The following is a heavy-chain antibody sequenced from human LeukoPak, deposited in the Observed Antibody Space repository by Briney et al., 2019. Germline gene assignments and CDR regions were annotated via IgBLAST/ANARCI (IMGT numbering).Heavy chain of an antibody. CDR2: INHSRST. D-gene: IGHD4-17*01. V-gene: IGHV4-34*01. CDR1: GGSFSGYY. J-gene: IGHJ4*02. Sequence: PSETLSLTCAVYGGSFSGYYWSWIRQPPGKGLEWIGEINHSRSTNYNPSLKSRVTISVDTSKNQFSLKLSSVTAADTAVYYCARGTHDYGDYGTFDYWGQGTLVTVSS. CDR3: ARGTHDYGDYGTFDY.